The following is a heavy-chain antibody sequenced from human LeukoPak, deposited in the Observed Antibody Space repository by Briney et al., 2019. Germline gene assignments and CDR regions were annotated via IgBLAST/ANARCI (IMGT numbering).Heavy chain of an antibody. D-gene: IGHD4-17*01. J-gene: IGHJ3*02. V-gene: IGHV3-30*02. Sequence: GGSLRLSCAASEFTFFTYWMTWVRQAPGKGLEWVTFIRYDGSNKYYADSVKGRFTISRDNSKNTLYLQMNSLRAEDTALYYCAKAYGDAFDIWGQGTMVTVSS. CDR3: AKAYGDAFDI. CDR2: IRYDGSNK. CDR1: EFTFFTYW.